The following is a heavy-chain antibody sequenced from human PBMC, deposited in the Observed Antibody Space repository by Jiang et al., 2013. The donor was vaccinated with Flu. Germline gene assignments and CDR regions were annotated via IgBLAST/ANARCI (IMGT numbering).Heavy chain of an antibody. CDR1: GFTFSSYD. J-gene: IGHJ6*02. Sequence: VQLLESGGGLVQPGGSLRLSCAASGFTFSSYDMHWVRQATGKGLEWVSAIGTAGDTYYPGSVKGRFTISRENAKNSLYLQMNSLRAGDTAVYYCARERATVTTYRHYYYGMDVWGQGTTV. V-gene: IGHV3-13*01. D-gene: IGHD4-17*01. CDR3: ARERATVTTYRHYYYGMDV. CDR2: IGTAGDT.